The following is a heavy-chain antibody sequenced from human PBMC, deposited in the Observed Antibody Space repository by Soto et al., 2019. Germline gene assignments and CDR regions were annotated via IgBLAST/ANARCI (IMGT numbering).Heavy chain of an antibody. Sequence: QVQLVQSGAEVKKPGASVKVSCKASGYTFTSYDINWVRQATGQGLEWMGWMNPNSGNTGYAQKFQGRVTMTRNTSISTAYMELSSLRSEDTAVYFCARERSAAGTGWFDPWDQGTLVTVSS. CDR2: MNPNSGNT. D-gene: IGHD6-13*01. CDR3: ARERSAAGTGWFDP. V-gene: IGHV1-8*01. CDR1: GYTFTSYD. J-gene: IGHJ5*02.